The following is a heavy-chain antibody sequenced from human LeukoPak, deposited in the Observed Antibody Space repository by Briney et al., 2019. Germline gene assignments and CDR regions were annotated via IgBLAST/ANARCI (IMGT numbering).Heavy chain of an antibody. V-gene: IGHV3-21*01. CDR3: ARDGDWGSPYYFDY. D-gene: IGHD7-27*01. CDR1: GFTFSSYS. Sequence: KSGGSLRLSCAASGFTFSSYSMNWVRQAPGKGLEWVSSISSSSSYIYYADSVKGRFTISRDNAKNSLYLQMNSLRAEDTAVYYCARDGDWGSPYYFDYWGQGTLVTVSS. J-gene: IGHJ4*02. CDR2: ISSSSSYI.